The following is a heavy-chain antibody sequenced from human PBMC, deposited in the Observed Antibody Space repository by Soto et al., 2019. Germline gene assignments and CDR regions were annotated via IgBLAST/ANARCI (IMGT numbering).Heavy chain of an antibody. CDR1: GYTFTSYG. J-gene: IGHJ4*02. D-gene: IGHD3-16*02. CDR2: ISAYNGNT. Sequence: ASVKVSCKASGYTFTSYGISWVRQAPGQGLEWMGWISAYNGNTNYAQKLQGRVTMTTDTSTSTAYMELRSLRSYDTAVYYCARGSMITFGGVIVTEPDFDYWGQGTLVTVSS. CDR3: ARGSMITFGGVIVTEPDFDY. V-gene: IGHV1-18*01.